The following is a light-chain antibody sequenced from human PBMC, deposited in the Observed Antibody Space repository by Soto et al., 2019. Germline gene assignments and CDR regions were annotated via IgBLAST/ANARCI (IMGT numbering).Light chain of an antibody. CDR2: DAS. CDR3: QHLNTYPIT. J-gene: IGKJ5*01. V-gene: IGKV1-33*01. Sequence: DIQMTQSPSSLSASVGDRVTITCQASQDISNYLNWYQQKPVKAPKLLIYDASNLETGVPSRFSGSGSGTDFTFTISSLQPEDFATYYCQHLNTYPITFGPGTRLEIK. CDR1: QDISNY.